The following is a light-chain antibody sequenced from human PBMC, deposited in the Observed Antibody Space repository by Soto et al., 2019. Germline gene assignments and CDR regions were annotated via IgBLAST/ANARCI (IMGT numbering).Light chain of an antibody. CDR3: HQYGVSSGT. J-gene: IGKJ2*01. CDR1: QSVTASY. V-gene: IGKV3-20*01. CDR2: GAS. Sequence: EIVLTQSPGTLSLSPGERATLSCRASQSVTASYLAWYQQKPGQAPRLLNYGASTRATAIPDRFSGSGSGTDFTLTISSLEPEDFAVYYCHQYGVSSGTFGQGTNLEIK.